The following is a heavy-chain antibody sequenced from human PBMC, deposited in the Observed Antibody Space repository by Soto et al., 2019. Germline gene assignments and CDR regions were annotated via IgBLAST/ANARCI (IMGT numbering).Heavy chain of an antibody. J-gene: IGHJ4*02. CDR1: GYTFIHYY. V-gene: IGHV1-46*01. CDR3: GRTLLEGDF. Sequence: QVQLVQSGAEVKKPGASVKVSCKASGYTFIHYYIHWVRQAPGQGLEWMAIINPTGGSTNYAEKFRGRATVTSDTSTTKLSRALNSLGSDDTVVYFCGRTLLEGDFWGQGTLVTVSS. D-gene: IGHD2-21*01. CDR2: INPTGGST.